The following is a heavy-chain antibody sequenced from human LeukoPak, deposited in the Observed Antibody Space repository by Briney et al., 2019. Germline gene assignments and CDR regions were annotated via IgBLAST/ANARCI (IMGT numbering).Heavy chain of an antibody. CDR1: GGTFCSYA. Sequence: SVKLSCKASGGTFCSYAISWGRQAPGQGLGWMGGIIPIFGTANYAQKFQGRVTITADESTSTAYMELSSLRSEDTAVYYCTRDSAKYGSESYYRYYCDGWGQGTLVTASS. D-gene: IGHD3-10*01. CDR2: IIPIFGTA. J-gene: IGHJ4*02. CDR3: TRDSAKYGSESYYRYYCDG. V-gene: IGHV1-69*13.